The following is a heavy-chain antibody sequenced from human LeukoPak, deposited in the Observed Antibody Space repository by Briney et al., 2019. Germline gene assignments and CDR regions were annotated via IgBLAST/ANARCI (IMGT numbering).Heavy chain of an antibody. CDR3: AKSGQFDS. J-gene: IGHJ4*02. V-gene: IGHV3-23*01. CDR1: GFSFSTYA. CDR2: IGGSGGTT. Sequence: GGSLRLSCAASGFSFSTYAMSWVRQAPGKGLEWVSTIGGSGGTTYYADSVKGRFAISGDNSKNTVSLQMNSLTVEDTAVYYCAKSGQFDSWGQGTLVTVSS.